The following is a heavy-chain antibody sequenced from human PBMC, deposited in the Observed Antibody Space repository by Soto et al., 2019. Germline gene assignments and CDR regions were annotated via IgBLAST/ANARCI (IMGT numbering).Heavy chain of an antibody. CDR1: GGSFSGYY. CDR2: INHSGST. V-gene: IGHV4-34*01. Sequence: VQLQQWGAGLLKPSETLSLTCAVYGGSFSGYYWSWIRQPPGKGLEWIGEINHSGSTNYNPSLKSRVTISVDTSKNQFSLKLSSVTAADTAVYYCARGAKHGGSYYYYYMDVWGKGTTVTVSS. D-gene: IGHD3-16*01. CDR3: ARGAKHGGSYYYYYMDV. J-gene: IGHJ6*03.